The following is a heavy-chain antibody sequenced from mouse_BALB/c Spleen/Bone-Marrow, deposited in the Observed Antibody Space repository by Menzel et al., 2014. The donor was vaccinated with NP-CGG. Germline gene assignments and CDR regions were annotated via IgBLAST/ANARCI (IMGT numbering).Heavy chain of an antibody. V-gene: IGHV1-5*01. J-gene: IGHJ3*01. CDR1: GYTFINYW. CDR3: TCFYYDYDGLGCFAY. Sequence: EVKLVESGTVLARPGASVKMSCKASGYTFINYWMHWVKQRPGQGLEWIGAIYPGNRDTSYNQKFKAKAKLTAVTSTSTAYMELSSLTNEDSAVYYCTCFYYDYDGLGCFAYWGQGTLVTVSA. D-gene: IGHD2-4*01. CDR2: IYPGNRDT.